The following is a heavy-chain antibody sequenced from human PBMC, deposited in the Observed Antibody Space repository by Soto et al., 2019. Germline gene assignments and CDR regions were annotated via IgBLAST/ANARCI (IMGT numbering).Heavy chain of an antibody. CDR1: GGTFSSYA. CDR3: ARPPRRDFWSGYSNYYYGMDV. Sequence: GASVKVSCKASGGTFSSYAISWVRQAPGQGLEWMGGIIPIFGTANYAQKFQGRVTITADESTSTAYMELSSLRSEDTAVYYCARPPRRDFWSGYSNYYYGMDVWGQGTTVTVSS. CDR2: IIPIFGTA. J-gene: IGHJ6*02. V-gene: IGHV1-69*13. D-gene: IGHD3-3*01.